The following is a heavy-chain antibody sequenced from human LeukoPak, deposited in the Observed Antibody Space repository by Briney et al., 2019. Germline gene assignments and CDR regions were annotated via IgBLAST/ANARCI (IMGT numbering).Heavy chain of an antibody. CDR3: ARGLDASMETAYDY. Sequence: SVKVACKASGGSFNAYAISWVRQAPGQGLEWMGGIIPIFGTSNYAQKLQGRVTISTDESTSTAYMEVSSLRSEDTAIYYCARGLDASMETAYDYWGQGTLVTVSS. J-gene: IGHJ4*02. CDR1: GGSFNAYA. CDR2: IIPIFGTS. V-gene: IGHV1-69*05. D-gene: IGHD5-18*01.